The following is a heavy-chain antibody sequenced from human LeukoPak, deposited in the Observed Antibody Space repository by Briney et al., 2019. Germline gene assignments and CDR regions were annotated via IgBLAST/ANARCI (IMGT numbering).Heavy chain of an antibody. V-gene: IGHV3-23*01. CDR3: AKGKVTGYFYFMDV. CDR1: GFTFSNYA. CDR2: ISGSGGTT. Sequence: PGGSLRLSCAASGFTFSNYAMSWVRQAPGKGLEWVAGISGSGGTTDYADSVKGRFTISRDNSKTTLYLQMNSLRAEDTAVYYCAKGKVTGYFYFMDVWGQGTTVTVSS. J-gene: IGHJ6*02. D-gene: IGHD7-27*01.